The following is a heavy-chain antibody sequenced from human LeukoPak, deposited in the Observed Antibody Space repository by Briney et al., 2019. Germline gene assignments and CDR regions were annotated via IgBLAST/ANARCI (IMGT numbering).Heavy chain of an antibody. CDR1: RFTFSSYW. D-gene: IGHD4-23*01. CDR3: AGAASRVTSPDY. CDR2: INTDGNTT. Sequence: PGGSLRLSCAASRFTFSSYWMHWVRHAPGKGLVWLSRINTDGNTTTYADSVKGRFTISRDNAKNTLYLQMNSLRAEDTAVYYCAGAASRVTSPDYWGQGTLVTVSS. J-gene: IGHJ4*02. V-gene: IGHV3-74*01.